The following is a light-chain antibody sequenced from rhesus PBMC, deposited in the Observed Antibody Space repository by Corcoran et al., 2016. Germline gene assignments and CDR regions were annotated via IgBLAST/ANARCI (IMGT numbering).Light chain of an antibody. Sequence: DIQMTQSPSSLSASVGDRVTITCRASQGITDDLAWYQQKPGKAPNIRIYEASILQSGIPSRFSGSGSGTDFTLTISSRQSEDFATYYCQHYHGTPDRFGQGTKVEIK. V-gene: IGKV1-25*01. CDR1: QGITDD. CDR3: QHYHGTPDR. J-gene: IGKJ2*01. CDR2: EAS.